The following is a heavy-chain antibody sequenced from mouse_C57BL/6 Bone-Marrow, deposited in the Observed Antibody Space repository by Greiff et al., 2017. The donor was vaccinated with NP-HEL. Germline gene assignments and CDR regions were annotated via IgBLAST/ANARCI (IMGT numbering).Heavy chain of an antibody. CDR3: ATDYYGSSYWYFDV. Sequence: VKLVESGAELARPGASVKLSCKASGYTFTSYGISWVKQRTGQGLEWIGEIYPRSGNTYYNEKFKGKATLTADKSSSTAYMELRSLTSEDSAVYFCATDYYGSSYWYFDVWGTGTTVTVSS. D-gene: IGHD1-1*01. V-gene: IGHV1-81*01. CDR1: GYTFTSYG. CDR2: IYPRSGNT. J-gene: IGHJ1*03.